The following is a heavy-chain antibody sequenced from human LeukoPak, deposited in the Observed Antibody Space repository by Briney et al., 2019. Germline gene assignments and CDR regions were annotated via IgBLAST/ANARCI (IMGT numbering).Heavy chain of an antibody. D-gene: IGHD2-2*02. J-gene: IGHJ5*02. Sequence: SVKVSCKASGGTFSSYAISWVRQAPGQGLEWMGRIIPILGIANYAQKFRGRVTITADKSTSTAYMELSSLRSEDTAVYYCASGVVVPAAIDHWFDPWGQGTLVTVSS. V-gene: IGHV1-69*04. CDR3: ASGVVVPAAIDHWFDP. CDR1: GGTFSSYA. CDR2: IIPILGIA.